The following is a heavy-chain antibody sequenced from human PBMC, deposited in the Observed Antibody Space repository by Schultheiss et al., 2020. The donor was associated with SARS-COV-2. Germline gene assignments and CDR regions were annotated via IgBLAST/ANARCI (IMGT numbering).Heavy chain of an antibody. Sequence: SQTLSLTCAVYGGSFSGYYWSWIRQPPGKGLEWIGEINHSGSTNYNPSLKSRVTISVDTSKNQFSLKLSSVTAADTAVYYCAAHGGSYATWSYFDYWGQGTLVTVSS. V-gene: IGHV4-34*01. D-gene: IGHD1-26*01. J-gene: IGHJ4*02. CDR2: INHSGST. CDR3: AAHGGSYATWSYFDY. CDR1: GGSFSGYY.